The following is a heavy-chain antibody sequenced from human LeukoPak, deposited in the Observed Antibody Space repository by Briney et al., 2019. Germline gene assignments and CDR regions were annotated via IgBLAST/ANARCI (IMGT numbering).Heavy chain of an antibody. Sequence: GGSLRLSCAASGFTFTSSYMSWVRQTPGRGLEWVANINKDGSQRSSVDSMKGRFTISRDNANNVLYLQMNSLRVEDTAVYYCARDPEFGALDIWGRGTTVSVSS. J-gene: IGHJ3*02. CDR3: ARDPEFGALDI. D-gene: IGHD3-10*01. CDR1: GFTFTSSY. CDR2: INKDGSQR. V-gene: IGHV3-7*01.